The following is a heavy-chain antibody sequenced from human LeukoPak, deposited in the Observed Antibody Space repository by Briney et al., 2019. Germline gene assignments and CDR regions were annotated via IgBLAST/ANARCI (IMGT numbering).Heavy chain of an antibody. CDR1: GFTFSSYS. J-gene: IGHJ3*02. CDR3: ARGGVGATGDDAFDI. D-gene: IGHD1-26*01. Sequence: GGSLRLSCAASGFTFSSYSMNWVRQAPGKGLEWVSSISSSSSYIYYADSVKGRFTISRDSAKNSLYLQMNSLRAEDTAVYYCARGGVGATGDDAFDIWGQGTMVTVSS. V-gene: IGHV3-21*01. CDR2: ISSSSSYI.